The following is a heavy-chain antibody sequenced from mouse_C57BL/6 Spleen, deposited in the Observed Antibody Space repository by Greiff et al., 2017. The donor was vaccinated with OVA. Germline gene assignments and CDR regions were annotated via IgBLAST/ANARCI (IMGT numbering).Heavy chain of an antibody. J-gene: IGHJ3*01. CDR1: GYTFTDYE. CDR3: TRDELPWFAY. CDR2: IDPETGGT. Sequence: VQGVESGAELVRPGASVTLSCKASGYTFTDYEMHWVKQTPVHGLEWIGAIDPETGGTAYNQKFKGKAILTADKSSSTAYMELRSLTSEDSAVYYCTRDELPWFAYWGQGTLVTVSA. V-gene: IGHV1-15*01.